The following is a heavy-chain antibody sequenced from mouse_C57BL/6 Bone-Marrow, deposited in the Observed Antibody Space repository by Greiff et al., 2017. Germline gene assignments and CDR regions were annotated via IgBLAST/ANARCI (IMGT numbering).Heavy chain of an antibody. CDR2: ISSGGSYT. CDR3: ARHELLRSPFAY. V-gene: IGHV5-6*01. CDR1: GFTFSSYG. Sequence: EVMLVESGGDLVKPGGSLKLSCAASGFTFSSYGMSWVRQTPDKRLEWVATISSGGSYTYYPDSVKGRFTISRDNAKNTLYLQMSSLKSEDTAMYYCARHELLRSPFAYWGQGTLVTVSA. J-gene: IGHJ3*01. D-gene: IGHD1-1*01.